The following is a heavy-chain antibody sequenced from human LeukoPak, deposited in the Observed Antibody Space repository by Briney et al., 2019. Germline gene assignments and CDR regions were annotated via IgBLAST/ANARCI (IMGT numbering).Heavy chain of an antibody. CDR1: RFIFSSYG. CDR2: ISGSGAGT. J-gene: IGHJ4*02. V-gene: IGHV3-23*01. CDR3: AKDFVVVPGLVNYFDS. D-gene: IGHD2-15*01. Sequence: GGTLRLSCAASRFIFSSYGMSWVRQAPGKGLEWVSAISGSGAGTYYADSVKGRFTISRDNAKNTLYLQMNSLRAEDTAVYYCAKDFVVVPGLVNYFDSWGQGTLVTVSA.